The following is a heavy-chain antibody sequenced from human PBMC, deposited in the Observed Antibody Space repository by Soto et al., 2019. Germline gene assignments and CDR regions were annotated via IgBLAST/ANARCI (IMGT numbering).Heavy chain of an antibody. CDR2: IIRILGIA. D-gene: IGHD6-13*01. CDR1: GGTFSSYT. CDR3: ARGGIAAAGHCDY. Sequence: QVQLVQSGAEVKKPGSSVKVSCKASGGTFSSYTISWVRQAPGQGLEWMGRIIRILGIANYAQKFQGRVTTTAEKPRSTANMELSSLRFVDTAVYYCARGGIAAAGHCDYWGEGTLVTVYS. J-gene: IGHJ4*02. V-gene: IGHV1-69*02.